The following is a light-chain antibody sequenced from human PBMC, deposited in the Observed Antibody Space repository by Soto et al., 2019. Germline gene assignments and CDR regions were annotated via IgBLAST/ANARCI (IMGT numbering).Light chain of an antibody. CDR1: SSNIGSNT. V-gene: IGLV1-44*01. CDR3: AARDDSLNGWV. Sequence: QSVLTQPPSASGTPGQRVTISCSGSSSNIGSNTVNWYQQLPGTAPKLLIYSNNQRPSGVPDRFSSSKSGTSASLAISGLQSEDEADYYCAARDDSLNGWVFGGGTKVTVL. J-gene: IGLJ3*02. CDR2: SNN.